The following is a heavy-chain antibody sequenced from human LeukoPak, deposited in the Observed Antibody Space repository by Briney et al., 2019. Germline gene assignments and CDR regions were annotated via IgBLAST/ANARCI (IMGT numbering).Heavy chain of an antibody. J-gene: IGHJ5*02. CDR1: GFTFSSYS. D-gene: IGHD5-12*01. CDR3: ARGAVATGYWFDP. CDR2: ISSSSSYI. Sequence: GGSLRLSCAASGFTFSSYSMNWVRQAPGKGLEWASSISSSSSYIYYADSVKGRFTISRDNAKNSLYLQMNSLRAEDTAVYYCARGAVATGYWFDPWGQGTLVTVSS. V-gene: IGHV3-21*01.